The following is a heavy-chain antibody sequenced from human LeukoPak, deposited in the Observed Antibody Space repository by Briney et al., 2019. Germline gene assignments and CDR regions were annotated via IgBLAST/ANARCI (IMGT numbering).Heavy chain of an antibody. D-gene: IGHD3-22*01. V-gene: IGHV1-69*04. J-gene: IGHJ4*02. Sequence: ASAKVSCKASGGTFSSYAISWVRQAPAKGLEWMGRIIPILGKENYAQKFQGRIAITADKSTSTAYMELSSLRSEDTAVYYCARERYYYDSSGYYYPGSVYCFDYWGQGTLVTVSS. CDR1: GGTFSSYA. CDR2: IIPILGKE. CDR3: ARERYYYDSSGYYYPGSVYCFDY.